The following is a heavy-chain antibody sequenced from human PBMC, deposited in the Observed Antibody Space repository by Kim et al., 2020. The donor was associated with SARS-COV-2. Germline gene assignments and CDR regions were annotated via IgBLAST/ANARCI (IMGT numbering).Heavy chain of an antibody. J-gene: IGHJ4*02. V-gene: IGHV1-3*01. CDR3: ARASGVVVPAALDY. Sequence: SQKITGRDTINRDTSASTAYMELSSLRSEDTAVYYCARASGVVVPAALDYWGQGTLVTVSS. D-gene: IGHD2-2*01.